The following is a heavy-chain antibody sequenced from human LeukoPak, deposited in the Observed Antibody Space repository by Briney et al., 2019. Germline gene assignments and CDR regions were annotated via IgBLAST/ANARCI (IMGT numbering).Heavy chain of an antibody. CDR3: ARLFVYGSGAEAFDY. CDR1: AFTFSRYW. J-gene: IGHJ4*02. D-gene: IGHD3-10*01. CDR2: INEDGSEK. Sequence: PGGSLRLSCAASAFTFSRYWTAWVRQAPGKGLEWVAHINEDGSEKYYLDSVRGRFTISRDNAKNSLYLQMDSLRAEDTAVYYCARLFVYGSGAEAFDYWGQGALVTVSS. V-gene: IGHV3-7*01.